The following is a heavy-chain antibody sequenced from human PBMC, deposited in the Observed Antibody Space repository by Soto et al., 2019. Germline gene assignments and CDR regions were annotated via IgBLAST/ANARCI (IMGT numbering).Heavy chain of an antibody. CDR1: GFTFNSLS. Sequence: QVHLVESGGGMVQPGTSLRLSCTASGFTFNSLSLHWVRQRPDKGLEWVAVISFDGRVTYYADFVKGRFTVSRDNSKNTIYLHVNSLRAEDTAVYYCARDPYGDSQYFDYWGQGTLVTVSS. D-gene: IGHD2-21*02. V-gene: IGHV3-30*04. CDR3: ARDPYGDSQYFDY. J-gene: IGHJ4*02. CDR2: ISFDGRVT.